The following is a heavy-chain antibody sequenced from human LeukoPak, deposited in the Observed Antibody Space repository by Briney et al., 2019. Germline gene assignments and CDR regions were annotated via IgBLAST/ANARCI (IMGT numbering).Heavy chain of an antibody. CDR1: GFSFSNYG. V-gene: IGHV3-30*02. D-gene: IGHD2-15*01. J-gene: IGHJ4*02. CDR3: AKSVVVVAATGY. Sequence: GGSLRLSCAASGFSFSNYGMHWVRQAPGKGLEWVAFIRFDGTDEFYADSVKGRFTISRDNSQNTLYLQMNSLRAEDTAVYYCAKSVVVVAATGYWGQGTLVTVSS. CDR2: IRFDGTDE.